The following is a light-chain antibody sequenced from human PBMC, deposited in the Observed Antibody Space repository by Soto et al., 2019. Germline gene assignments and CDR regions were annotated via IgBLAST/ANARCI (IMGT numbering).Light chain of an antibody. CDR1: QDISNY. V-gene: IGKV1-33*01. CDR2: DAS. J-gene: IGKJ3*01. Sequence: DIQMTQSPSSLSASVGDRVTITCQASQDISNYLNWYQQKPGKAPKRLSYDASNLETGVPSRFSGSGSGTDFTVTISSLQPEDIATYYCQHYDNRPFTFGPGTKVDIK. CDR3: QHYDNRPFT.